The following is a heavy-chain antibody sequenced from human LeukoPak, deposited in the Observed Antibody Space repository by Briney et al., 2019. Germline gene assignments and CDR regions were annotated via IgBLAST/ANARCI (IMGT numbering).Heavy chain of an antibody. D-gene: IGHD2-15*01. CDR1: GGSISSSTYY. Sequence: SETLSLTCTVSGGSISSSTYYWGWIRQPPGKGLEWIGSISYNGYTNYNPSLKSRVTISVDTSKNQFYLKLNSVTAADTAVYYCARDAEFCSGGSCYPWGQGTLVTVSS. J-gene: IGHJ5*02. CDR2: ISYNGYT. V-gene: IGHV4-39*07. CDR3: ARDAEFCSGGSCYP.